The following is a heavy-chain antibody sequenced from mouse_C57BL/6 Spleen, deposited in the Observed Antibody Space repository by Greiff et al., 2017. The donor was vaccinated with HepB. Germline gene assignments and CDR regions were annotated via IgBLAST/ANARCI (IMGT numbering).Heavy chain of an antibody. J-gene: IGHJ4*01. Sequence: QVQLKESGAELVKPGASVKISCKASGYAFSSYWMNWVKQRPGKGLEWIGQIYPGDGDTNYNGKFKGKATLTADKSSSTAYMQLSSLTSEDSAVYFCARKRIMGYYAMDYWGQGTSVTVSS. CDR3: ARKRIMGYYAMDY. CDR2: IYPGDGDT. V-gene: IGHV1-80*01. CDR1: GYAFSSYW. D-gene: IGHD1-1*02.